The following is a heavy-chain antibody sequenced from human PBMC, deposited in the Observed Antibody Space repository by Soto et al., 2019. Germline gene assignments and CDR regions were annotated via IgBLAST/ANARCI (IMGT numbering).Heavy chain of an antibody. D-gene: IGHD2-2*01. CDR3: ARSVSFRYQLLKRGMDV. V-gene: IGHV1-69*13. J-gene: IGHJ6*02. Sequence: SSVKVSCKASGGTFSSYAISWVRQAPGQGLEGMGGIIPIFGTANYAQKFQGRATITADESTSTAYMELSSLRSEDTAVYYCARSVSFRYQLLKRGMDVWGQGTTVTVSS. CDR2: IIPIFGTA. CDR1: GGTFSSYA.